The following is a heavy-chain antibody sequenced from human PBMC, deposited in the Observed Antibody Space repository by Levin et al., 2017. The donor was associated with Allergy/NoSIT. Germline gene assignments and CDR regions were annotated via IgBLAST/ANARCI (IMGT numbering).Heavy chain of an antibody. V-gene: IGHV3-23*01. CDR3: AKEYSSGYLYFDY. J-gene: IGHJ4*02. CDR2: ISGSGGYT. D-gene: IGHD6-19*01. CDR1: GFTFSSYA. Sequence: LSLTCAASGFTFSSYALSWVRQAPGKGLEWVSSISGSGGYTYYADSVKGRFTISIDNSKNTLYLQMNSLRAEDTAVFYCAKEYSSGYLYFDYWGQGTLVTVSS.